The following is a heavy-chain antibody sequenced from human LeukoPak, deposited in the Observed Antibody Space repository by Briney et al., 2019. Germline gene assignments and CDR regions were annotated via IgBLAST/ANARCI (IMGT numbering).Heavy chain of an antibody. D-gene: IGHD2-2*02. J-gene: IGHJ4*02. CDR2: ISGSGAST. Sequence: GGSLRLSCASSGFSFSGDAMIWDRQAPGKGLELVSTISGSGASTFCADSVRGRFITSKDIPSNTVYLQMNSLRAEDTAVYYCAKGSRGYTNYYFDYCGQGALVTVSS. CDR1: GFSFSGDA. CDR3: AKGSRGYTNYYFDY. V-gene: IGHV3-23*01.